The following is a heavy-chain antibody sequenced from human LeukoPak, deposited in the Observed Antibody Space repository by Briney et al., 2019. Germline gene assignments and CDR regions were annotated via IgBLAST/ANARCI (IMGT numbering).Heavy chain of an antibody. Sequence: TSETLSLTCAVYGGSFSDYYWTWIRQPPGKGLEWIGEINHSGSPNNNPSLKSRVSISFDTSKNQFSLKLTSVTAADTAVYYCGGRRTAMFGVIKGPIDYWGQGTLVTVSS. CDR1: GGSFSDYY. CDR2: INHSGSP. CDR3: GGRRTAMFGVIKGPIDY. D-gene: IGHD3-3*01. V-gene: IGHV4-34*01. J-gene: IGHJ4*02.